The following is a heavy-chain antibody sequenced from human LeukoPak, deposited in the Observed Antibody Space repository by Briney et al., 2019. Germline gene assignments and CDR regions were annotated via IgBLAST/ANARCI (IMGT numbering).Heavy chain of an antibody. V-gene: IGHV3-30*18. CDR3: AKVDPGEQS. D-gene: IGHD1/OR15-1a*01. Sequence: PGRSLRLSCAASGFTFSSYGIHWVRQAPGKGLEWVAVISYDGSNKYYADSVKGRFTISRDNSKNTLYLQMNSLRAEDTAVYYCAKVDPGEQSWGQGTLVTVSS. CDR2: ISYDGSNK. CDR1: GFTFSSYG. J-gene: IGHJ4*02.